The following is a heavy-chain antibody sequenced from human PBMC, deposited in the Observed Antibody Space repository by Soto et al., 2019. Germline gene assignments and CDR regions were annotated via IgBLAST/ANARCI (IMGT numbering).Heavy chain of an antibody. CDR3: ARDEGSIAAPRSYYYYGMDV. CDR1: GYTFTSYG. V-gene: IGHV1-18*01. J-gene: IGHJ6*02. Sequence: ASVKVSCKASGYTFTSYGISWVRQAPGQGLEWMGWSSAYNGNTNYAQKLQGRVTMTTDTSTSTAYMELRSLRSDDTAVYYCARDEGSIAAPRSYYYYGMDVWGQGTTVTVSS. CDR2: SSAYNGNT. D-gene: IGHD6-6*01.